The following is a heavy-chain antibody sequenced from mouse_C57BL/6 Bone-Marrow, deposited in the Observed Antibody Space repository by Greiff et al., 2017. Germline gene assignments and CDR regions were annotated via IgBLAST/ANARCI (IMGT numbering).Heavy chain of an antibody. Sequence: QVQLQQSGAELAKPGASVKLSCKASGYTFTSYWMHWVKQRPGQGLEWIGYLNPSSGYTKYNQKFKDKATLTADKSSSTAYMQLSSLTYEDSAVYYCARIGYGSRAWFAYWGQGTLVTVSA. J-gene: IGHJ3*01. D-gene: IGHD1-1*01. CDR1: GYTFTSYW. V-gene: IGHV1-7*01. CDR2: LNPSSGYT. CDR3: ARIGYGSRAWFAY.